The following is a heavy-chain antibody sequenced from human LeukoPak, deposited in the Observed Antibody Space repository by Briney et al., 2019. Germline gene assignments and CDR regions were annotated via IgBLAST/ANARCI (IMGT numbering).Heavy chain of an antibody. D-gene: IGHD2-2*01. J-gene: IGHJ6*02. Sequence: GGSLRLSCVASGFTFSDHYMDWVRQAPGKGLEWVGRIRDKANSYTTEYAASVKGRFTISRDDSTSSLYLQMNSLKTEDTAVYYCARGASSTSPSYYHGLDVWGQGTTVTVSS. CDR3: ARGASSTSPSYYHGLDV. CDR1: GFTFSDHY. CDR2: IRDKANSYTT. V-gene: IGHV3-72*01.